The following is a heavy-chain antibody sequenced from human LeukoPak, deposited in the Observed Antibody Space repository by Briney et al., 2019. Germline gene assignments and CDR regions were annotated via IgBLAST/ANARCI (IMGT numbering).Heavy chain of an antibody. J-gene: IGHJ6*03. D-gene: IGHD3-3*01. CDR1: GGTFSIYA. CDR2: IIPIFVTA. V-gene: IGHV1-69*13. Sequence: SVKVSCTASGGTFSIYAISWVRQAPGQGMEWMGGIIPIFVTANYAQKFQGRVTITADESTSTAYLELSSLRSEDTAVYYCARDYYDFWSGPKQVYYYYYMDGWGKGTTVTVSS. CDR3: ARDYYDFWSGPKQVYYYYYMDG.